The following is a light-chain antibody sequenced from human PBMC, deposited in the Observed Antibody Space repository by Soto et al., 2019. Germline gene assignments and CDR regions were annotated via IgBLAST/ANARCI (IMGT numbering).Light chain of an antibody. CDR2: GAS. V-gene: IGKV3-20*01. J-gene: IGKJ3*01. CDR3: QQYNNWPPVT. CDR1: QSVSSSY. Sequence: EIVLTQSPGTLSLSPGERATLSCRASQSVSSSYLAWYQQKPGQAPRLLMYGASSRATGIPDRFSGSGSGTDFTLTISSLQSEDFAVYFCQQYNNWPPVTFGPGTKVDI.